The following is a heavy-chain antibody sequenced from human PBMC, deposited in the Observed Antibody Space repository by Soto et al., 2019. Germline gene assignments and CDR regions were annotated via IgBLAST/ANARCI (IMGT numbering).Heavy chain of an antibody. D-gene: IGHD3-10*01. V-gene: IGHV1-8*01. Sequence: QVQLVQSGAEVKKPGASVKVSCKASGYTFTNYDINWVRQATGQGLEWMGWMNPKSGNAGFAQNLQGRVPMNSDTATSTAYMELSSLRSEDTAVYYCARGGGPRWFGESAPRWFGPWGQGTLVTVSS. CDR1: GYTFTNYD. CDR3: ARGGGPRWFGESAPRWFGP. CDR2: MNPKSGNA. J-gene: IGHJ5*02.